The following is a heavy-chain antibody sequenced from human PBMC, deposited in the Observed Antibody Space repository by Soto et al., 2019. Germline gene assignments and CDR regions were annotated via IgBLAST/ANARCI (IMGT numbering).Heavy chain of an antibody. D-gene: IGHD1-26*01. CDR1: GFTFSTYG. Sequence: QVQLVESGGGVVQPGRSLRLSCAASGFTFSTYGMHWVRQAPGKGLEWVAVISYDAKHKYYADSLKGRFTISRDNSKNTLYLQMNSLRAEDTAVYYCAIIHSGSFGFDVWGQGTVVTFSS. CDR2: ISYDAKHK. CDR3: AIIHSGSFGFDV. J-gene: IGHJ3*01. V-gene: IGHV3-30*03.